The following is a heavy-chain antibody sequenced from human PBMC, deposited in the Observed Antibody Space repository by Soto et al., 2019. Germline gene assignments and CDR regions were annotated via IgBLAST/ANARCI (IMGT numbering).Heavy chain of an antibody. J-gene: IGHJ4*02. D-gene: IGHD2-21*02. CDR2: IYSSGTT. CDR3: ARGPFCGGDCYFVV. Sequence: LSLPFTFSCFSIIIFYWSWVRQPAGKGLEWIGRIYSSGTTNYNPSLKSRVTMSVDTSTDQFSLKLTSVTAADTAVYFCARGPFCGGDCYFVVWGQGTQVTVAA. CDR1: CFSIIIFY. V-gene: IGHV4-4*07.